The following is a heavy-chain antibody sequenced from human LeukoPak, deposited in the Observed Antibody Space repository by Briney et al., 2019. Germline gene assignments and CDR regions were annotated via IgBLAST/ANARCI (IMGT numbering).Heavy chain of an antibody. V-gene: IGHV3-21*01. CDR2: ISSSSSYI. CDR3: ARDYRHCSGGSCSHFDY. CDR1: GFTFSSYS. J-gene: IGHJ4*02. D-gene: IGHD2-15*01. Sequence: SGGSLRLSCAASGFTFSSYSMNWVRQAPGKGLEWVSSISSSSSYIYYADSVKGRFTISRDNAKNSLYLQMNSLRAEDTAVYYCARDYRHCSGGSCSHFDYWGQGTLVTVSS.